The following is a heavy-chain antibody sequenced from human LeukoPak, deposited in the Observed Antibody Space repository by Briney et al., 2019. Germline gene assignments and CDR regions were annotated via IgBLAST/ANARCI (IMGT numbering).Heavy chain of an antibody. Sequence: SETLSLTCTVSGGSISSYYWSWIRQPPGKGLEWIGYIYYSGSTNYNPSLKSRVTISVDTSKNQFSLKLSSVTAADTAVYYCAGGGYTPPFADYWGQGTLVTVSS. CDR2: IYYSGST. D-gene: IGHD5-24*01. J-gene: IGHJ4*02. CDR3: AGGGYTPPFADY. CDR1: GGSISSYY. V-gene: IGHV4-59*01.